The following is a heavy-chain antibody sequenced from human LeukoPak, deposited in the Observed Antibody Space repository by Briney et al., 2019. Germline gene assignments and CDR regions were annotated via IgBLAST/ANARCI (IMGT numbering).Heavy chain of an antibody. CDR1: GFSFSSYD. V-gene: IGHV3-23*01. Sequence: GGSLRLSCAASGFSFSSYDMSWVRQAPGKGLEWVSGISGNGGSTYYADSVKGRFTISRDNSKNTLYLQMNSLRAEDTAMYYCAKGGYSSDWYYFDYWGQGTLVTVSS. J-gene: IGHJ4*02. CDR3: AKGGYSSDWYYFDY. CDR2: ISGNGGST. D-gene: IGHD6-19*01.